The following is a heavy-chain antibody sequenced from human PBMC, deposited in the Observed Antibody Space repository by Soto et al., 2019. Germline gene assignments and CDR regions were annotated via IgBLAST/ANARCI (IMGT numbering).Heavy chain of an antibody. CDR3: ARNFYVHAFDI. D-gene: IGHD3-10*02. V-gene: IGHV4-31*03. CDR2: IYYSGNT. Sequence: SETLSLTCTVSGGSISSGAYYWSWVRQYPGKGLEWIGHIYYSGNTYYNPSLKSRVAMSVDTSKNQFSLKLTSVTAADTAVYYCARNFYVHAFDIWGPGTMVTVSS. CDR1: GGSISSGAYY. J-gene: IGHJ3*02.